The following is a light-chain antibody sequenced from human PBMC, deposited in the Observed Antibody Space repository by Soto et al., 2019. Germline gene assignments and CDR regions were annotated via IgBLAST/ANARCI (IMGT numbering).Light chain of an antibody. CDR1: SGHSGYI. J-gene: IGLJ1*01. CDR3: DTWYSHTHF. V-gene: IGLV4-60*03. CDR2: LEGSGSY. Sequence: QLVLTQSSSASASLGSSVKLTCTLSSGHSGYIIAWHQQQPGKAPRYLMKLEGSGSYNKGSGVPDRFSGSSSGADRYLTISNLQSEDEAYYYCDTWYSHTHFFGPGTKLTVL.